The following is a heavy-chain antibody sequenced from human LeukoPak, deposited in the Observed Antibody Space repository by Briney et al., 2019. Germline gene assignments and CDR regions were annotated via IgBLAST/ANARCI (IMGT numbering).Heavy chain of an antibody. CDR1: GGTFSSYA. D-gene: IGHD1-26*01. CDR2: IIPILGIA. Sequence: SVKVSCKASGGTFSSYAISWVRQAPGQGLEWMGRIIPILGIANYAQKFQGRVTITADKSTSTAYMELSSLRSEDTAVYYCACTRASRLTVGPIYGMDVWGQGTTVTVSS. CDR3: ACTRASRLTVGPIYGMDV. V-gene: IGHV1-69*04. J-gene: IGHJ6*02.